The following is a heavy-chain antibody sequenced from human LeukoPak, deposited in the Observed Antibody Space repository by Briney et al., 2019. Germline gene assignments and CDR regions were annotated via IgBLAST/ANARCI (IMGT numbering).Heavy chain of an antibody. J-gene: IGHJ4*02. Sequence: SQTLSLTCAISGDNVFSSSVAWNWIRQSPSRGLEWPGRTYYRSKWYNDYAVSVKSRITINLDTSKNQLSLQLNSVTPEDTAVYYCARGQYSAHDYWGQGTLVTVSS. CDR2: TYYRSKWYN. CDR3: ARGQYSAHDY. CDR1: GDNVFSSSVA. D-gene: IGHD4-11*01. V-gene: IGHV6-1*01.